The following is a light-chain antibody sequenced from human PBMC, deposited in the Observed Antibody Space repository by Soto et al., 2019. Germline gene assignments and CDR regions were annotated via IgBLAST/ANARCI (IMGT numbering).Light chain of an antibody. CDR1: QSILYSSNNKNY. V-gene: IGKV4-1*01. Sequence: DIVMTQSPDSLAVSLGERATINCKSSQSILYSSNNKNYLAWYQQKPGQPPRLFIYWASTRESGVPDRFSGGGSGSDFTLTISSLQAEDVAVYYCQQYYSSPVTFGGGTKVEIK. J-gene: IGKJ4*01. CDR3: QQYYSSPVT. CDR2: WAS.